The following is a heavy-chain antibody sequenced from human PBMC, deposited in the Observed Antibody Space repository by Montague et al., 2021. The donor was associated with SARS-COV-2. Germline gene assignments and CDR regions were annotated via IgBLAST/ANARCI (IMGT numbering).Heavy chain of an antibody. Sequence: SETLSLTCAVHGGSFSTYTWNWIRQPQGKGLEWIGEIHHGGSTNYNQSLKSRVTISADTSKNKFSLKLTSVAAADTDVYYCARLGDGVVPSPILGVGPYYSYYYMDVWGKGTTVTVSS. CDR3: ARLGDGVVPSPILGVGPYYSYYYMDV. D-gene: IGHD3-10*01. J-gene: IGHJ6*03. V-gene: IGHV4-34*01. CDR2: IHHGGST. CDR1: GGSFSTYT.